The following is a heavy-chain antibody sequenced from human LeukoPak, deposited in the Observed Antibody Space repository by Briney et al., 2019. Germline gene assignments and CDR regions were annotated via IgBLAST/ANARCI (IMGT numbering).Heavy chain of an antibody. CDR2: ISSSSSTI. V-gene: IGHV3-48*03. CDR3: ARDSPQALAILHAFDI. CDR1: GFTFSSYE. D-gene: IGHD5-12*01. J-gene: IGHJ3*02. Sequence: GGSLRLSCAASGFTFSSYEMNWVRQAPGKGLEWVSKISSSSSTIYYADSVKGRFTISRDNAKNSLHLQMNSLRAEDTAVYYCARDSPQALAILHAFDIWGHGTMVTVSS.